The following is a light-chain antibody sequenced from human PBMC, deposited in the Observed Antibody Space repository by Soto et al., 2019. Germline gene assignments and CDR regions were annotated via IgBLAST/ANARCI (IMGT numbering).Light chain of an antibody. J-gene: IGKJ4*01. CDR2: DAS. V-gene: IGKV3-11*01. Sequence: EIVLTQSPATLSLSPGERATLSCRASQSVRSYLTWYQQKPGQAHRLLVYDASNRAAGVPARFSGSGSGTDFTLTISSLESEDVAVYYCQHRSSWPLTFGGGTKVEIK. CDR1: QSVRSY. CDR3: QHRSSWPLT.